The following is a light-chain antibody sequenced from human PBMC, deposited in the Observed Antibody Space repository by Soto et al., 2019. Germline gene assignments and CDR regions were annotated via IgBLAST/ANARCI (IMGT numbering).Light chain of an antibody. CDR3: SSYTSSSTPYVV. CDR1: SSDVGGYNY. Sequence: QSALTQPASVSGSPGQSITISCTGTSSDVGGYNYVSWYQQHPGKAPKLMIYEVSNRPSGVSNRFSGSKSGNTASLTISGLQADDEAHYYCSSYTSSSTPYVVFGGGTKLTVL. J-gene: IGLJ2*01. V-gene: IGLV2-14*01. CDR2: EVS.